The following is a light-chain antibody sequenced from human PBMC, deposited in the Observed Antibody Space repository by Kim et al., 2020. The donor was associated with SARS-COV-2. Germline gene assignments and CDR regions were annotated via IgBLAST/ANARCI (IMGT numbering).Light chain of an antibody. CDR2: GAS. J-gene: IGKJ4*01. Sequence: PPGERATRSCRARQSFSSVYLAWYQQKPGQAPRLLLDGASKRDTGIPVRFSGSGSGTEYSLTISGLEPEDFAVYYCQQYLRSPLTFGGGTKVDIK. CDR3: QQYLRSPLT. V-gene: IGKV3-20*01. CDR1: QSFSSVY.